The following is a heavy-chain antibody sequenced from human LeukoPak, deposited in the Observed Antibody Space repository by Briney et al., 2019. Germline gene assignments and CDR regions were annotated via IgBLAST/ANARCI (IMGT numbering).Heavy chain of an antibody. CDR2: IWYDGSNK. Sequence: GGSLRLSCAASGFTFSSYGMHWVRQAPGKGLEWVAVIWYDGSNKYYADSVEGRFIISRDNSKNTLSLQMNSLRAEDTAIYYCAKDKYHDSSGTFDYWGQGTLVTVSS. V-gene: IGHV3-33*06. J-gene: IGHJ4*02. CDR1: GFTFSSYG. D-gene: IGHD3-22*01. CDR3: AKDKYHDSSGTFDY.